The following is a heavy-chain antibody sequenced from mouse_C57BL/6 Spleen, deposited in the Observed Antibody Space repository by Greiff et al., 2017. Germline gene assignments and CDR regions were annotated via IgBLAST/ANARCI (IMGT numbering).Heavy chain of an antibody. CDR3: ASLYSYGSNSVWFAY. V-gene: IGHV1-81*01. CDR1: GYTFTSYG. Sequence: QVQLQQSGAELARPGASVKLSCKASGYTFTSYGISWVKQRTGQGLEWIGEIYPRSGNTYYNEKFKGKATLTADKSSSTAYMELRSLTSEDSSCYFCASLYSYGSNSVWFAYWGQGTLVTGSA. CDR2: IYPRSGNT. J-gene: IGHJ3*01. D-gene: IGHD1-1*01.